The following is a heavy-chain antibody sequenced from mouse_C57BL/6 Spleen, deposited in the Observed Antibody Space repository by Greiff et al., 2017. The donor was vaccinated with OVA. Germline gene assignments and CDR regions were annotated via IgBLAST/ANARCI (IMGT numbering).Heavy chain of an antibody. V-gene: IGHV1-53*01. CDR1: GYTFTSYW. CDR2: INPSNGGT. Sequence: QVQLQQPGTELVKPGASVKLSCKASGYTFTSYWMHWVKQRPGQGLEWIGNINPSNGGTNYNEKFKSKATLTVDKSSSTAYMQLSSLTSEDSAVYCCARDGAGGPWFAYWGKGTLVTVSA. J-gene: IGHJ3*01. CDR3: ARDGAGGPWFAY. D-gene: IGHD2-3*01.